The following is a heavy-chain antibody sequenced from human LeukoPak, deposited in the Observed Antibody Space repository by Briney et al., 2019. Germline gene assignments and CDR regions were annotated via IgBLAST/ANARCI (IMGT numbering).Heavy chain of an antibody. D-gene: IGHD1-20*01. V-gene: IGHV3-21*01. CDR2: ISSSSSDYR. Sequence: PGGSLRLSCVASGFTLSSYNIHWVRQAPGKGLEWVSTISSSSSDYRYYSDPVKGRFTISRDNADNSLYLQMNSLRAEDTAVYFCARGTNWSPLDFDYWGQGTQVTVSS. J-gene: IGHJ4*02. CDR1: GFTLSSYN. CDR3: ARGTNWSPLDFDY.